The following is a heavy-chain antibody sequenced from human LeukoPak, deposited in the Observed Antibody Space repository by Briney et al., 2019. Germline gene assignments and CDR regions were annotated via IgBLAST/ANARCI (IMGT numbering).Heavy chain of an antibody. CDR1: GYSFTSHQ. CDR2: IHPTAVST. CDR3: ARDSGTTGEVKFDP. D-gene: IGHD3-10*01. V-gene: IGHV1-46*01. Sequence: ASVTVSCKASGYSFTSHQMHWVRQAPGQGLAWMGIIHPTAVSTYSAQKFQGRVTMTTDTSTSTAYMELRSLRSDDTAVYYCARDSGTTGEVKFDPWGQGTLVTVSS. J-gene: IGHJ5*02.